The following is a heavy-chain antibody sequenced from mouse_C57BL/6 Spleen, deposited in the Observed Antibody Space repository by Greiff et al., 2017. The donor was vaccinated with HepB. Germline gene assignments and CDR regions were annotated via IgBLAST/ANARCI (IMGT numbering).Heavy chain of an antibody. V-gene: IGHV1-69*01. CDR3: ARWDSSGFFAY. Sequence: QVQLQQPGAELVMPGASVKLSCKASGYTFTSYWMHWVKQRPGQGLEWIGEIDPSDSYTNYNQKFKGKSTLTVDKSSSTAYMQLSSLTSEDSAVYYCARWDSSGFFAYWGQGTLVTVSA. CDR1: GYTFTSYW. J-gene: IGHJ3*01. CDR2: IDPSDSYT. D-gene: IGHD3-2*02.